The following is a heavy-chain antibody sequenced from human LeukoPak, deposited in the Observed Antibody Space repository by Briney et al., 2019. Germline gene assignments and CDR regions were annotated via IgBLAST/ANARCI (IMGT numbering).Heavy chain of an antibody. CDR3: ATARYCSSTSCYYYYYGMDV. D-gene: IGHD2-2*01. CDR2: FGPEDGET. Sequence: ASVKVSCKVSGYTLTELSMHWVRQAPGKGLEWMGGFGPEDGETIYAQKFQGRVTMTEDTSTDTAYMELSSLRSEDTAVYYCATARYCSSTSCYYYYYGMDVWGQGTTVTVSS. J-gene: IGHJ6*02. CDR1: GYTLTELS. V-gene: IGHV1-24*01.